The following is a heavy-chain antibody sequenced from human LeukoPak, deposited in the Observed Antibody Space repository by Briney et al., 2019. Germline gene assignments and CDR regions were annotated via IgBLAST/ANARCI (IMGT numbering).Heavy chain of an antibody. CDR3: ARGGRDSSSWFFDY. Sequence: GASVKVSCKASGYTFTSYDINWVRQATGQGLEWMGWMNPNSGNTGYAQKFQGRVTMTTDASTTTVYMELRSLKSDDTAVYFCARGGRDSSSWFFDYWGQGTLVTVSS. CDR1: GYTFTSYD. D-gene: IGHD6-13*01. CDR2: MNPNSGNT. V-gene: IGHV1-8*01. J-gene: IGHJ4*02.